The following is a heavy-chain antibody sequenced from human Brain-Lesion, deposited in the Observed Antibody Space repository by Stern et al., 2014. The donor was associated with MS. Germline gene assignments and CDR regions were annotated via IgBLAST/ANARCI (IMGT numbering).Heavy chain of an antibody. CDR1: GGSVSSTSYA. Sequence: QVQLQESGPGLVKPSETLSLTCTVAGGSVSSTSYAWAWIRQPPGKGLEWIGTIYYSGNTYYSPFLKSRLTISLDPSKNQFSLQLRSVTAADTAVYYCAGEEDIRYCSGGSCTGNWFDPWGQGTLVTVSS. J-gene: IGHJ5*02. D-gene: IGHD2-15*01. CDR2: IYYSGNT. CDR3: AGEEDIRYCSGGSCTGNWFDP. V-gene: IGHV4-39*01.